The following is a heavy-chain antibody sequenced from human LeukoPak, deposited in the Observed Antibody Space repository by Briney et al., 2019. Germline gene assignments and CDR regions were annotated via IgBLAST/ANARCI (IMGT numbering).Heavy chain of an antibody. J-gene: IGHJ3*02. CDR1: GFTFSSYA. Sequence: PGGPLRLSCAASGFTFSSYAMSWVRQAPGKGLEWVSAISGSGGSTYYADSVKGRFTISRDNSKNTLYLQMNSLRAEDTAVYYCAKDKVYYDSSGYYPDAFDIWGQGTMVTVSS. V-gene: IGHV3-23*01. CDR2: ISGSGGST. CDR3: AKDKVYYDSSGYYPDAFDI. D-gene: IGHD3-22*01.